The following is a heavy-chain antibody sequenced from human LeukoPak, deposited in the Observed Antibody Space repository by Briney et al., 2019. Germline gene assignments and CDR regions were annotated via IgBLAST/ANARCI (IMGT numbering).Heavy chain of an antibody. CDR2: INHSGST. J-gene: IGHJ4*02. Sequence: ASETLSLTCAVYGGSFSGYYWSWIRQPPGKGLEWIGEINHSGSTNYNPSLKSRVTISVDTSKNQFSLKLSSVTAADTAMYYCATLWFGEINYWGQGTLVTVSS. D-gene: IGHD3-10*01. CDR1: GGSFSGYY. V-gene: IGHV4-34*01. CDR3: ATLWFGEINY.